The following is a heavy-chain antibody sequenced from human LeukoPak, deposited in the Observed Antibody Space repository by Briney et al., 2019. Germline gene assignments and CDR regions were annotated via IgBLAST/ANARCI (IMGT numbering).Heavy chain of an antibody. V-gene: IGHV3-30*02. J-gene: IGHJ3*02. D-gene: IGHD2-2*01. CDR2: IRYDGSNK. CDR3: AKGRKGDWCSSTSCYAFDT. Sequence: GGSLRLSCAASGFTFSSYGMHWVRQAPGKGLEWVAFIRYDGSNKYYADSVKGRFTISRDNSKNTLYLQMNSLRAEDTAVYYCAKGRKGDWCSSTSCYAFDTWGQGTMVTVSS. CDR1: GFTFSSYG.